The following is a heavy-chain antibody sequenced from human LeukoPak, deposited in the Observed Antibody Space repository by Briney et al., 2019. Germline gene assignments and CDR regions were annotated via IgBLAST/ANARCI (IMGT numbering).Heavy chain of an antibody. CDR1: GFTFSSYW. CDR2: IKQDGSEK. Sequence: PGGSLRLSCAASGFTFSSYWMSWVRQAPGKGLEWVANIKQDGSEKYYVDSVKGRFTISRDNSKNTLYLQMNSLRAEDTAVYYCAKDPYCSSTSCAIDNYYGMDVWGKGTTVTVSS. V-gene: IGHV3-7*01. J-gene: IGHJ6*04. D-gene: IGHD2-2*01. CDR3: AKDPYCSSTSCAIDNYYGMDV.